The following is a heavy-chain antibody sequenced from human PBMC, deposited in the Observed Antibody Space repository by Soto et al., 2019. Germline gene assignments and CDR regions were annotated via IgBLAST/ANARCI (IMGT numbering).Heavy chain of an antibody. CDR2: VDYTGFYT. CDR1: GFSFSNFA. Sequence: EVQLLESGGGLVQPGGSLRLSCAASGFSFSNFAMNWVRQPPGKGLEWVSSVDYTGFYTFYAASVKGRFTISRDNSKKMVYLELNSLRAEDTAVYYCAKRSGGYSEFDYWGQGTLVTVSS. D-gene: IGHD5-12*01. J-gene: IGHJ4*02. V-gene: IGHV3-23*01. CDR3: AKRSGGYSEFDY.